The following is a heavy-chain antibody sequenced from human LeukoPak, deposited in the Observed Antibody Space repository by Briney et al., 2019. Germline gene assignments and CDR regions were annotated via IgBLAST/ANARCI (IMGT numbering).Heavy chain of an antibody. V-gene: IGHV4-59*10. CDR3: ARFHMELALDY. Sequence: PSETLSLTCAVYGGSFSGYYWSWIRQPAGKGLEWIGRIYTSGSTNYNPSLKSRVTMSVDTSKNQFSLKLSSVTAADTAVYYCARFHMELALDYWGQGTLVTVSS. CDR1: GGSFSGYY. J-gene: IGHJ4*02. D-gene: IGHD4/OR15-4a*01. CDR2: IYTSGST.